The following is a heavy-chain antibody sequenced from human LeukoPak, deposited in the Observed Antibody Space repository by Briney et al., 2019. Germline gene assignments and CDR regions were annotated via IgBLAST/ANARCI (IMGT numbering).Heavy chain of an antibody. J-gene: IGHJ4*02. D-gene: IGHD3-16*01. CDR2: INPNSGGT. CDR1: GYTFTDCY. Sequence: ASVKVSYKASGYTFTDCYMHWVRQAPGQGLEWMGWINPNSGGTNYAQKFLGRATMTRDTSISTAYMELSTLTSDDTAVYFCARRFSSAYYGTDYFDYWGQGTLVTVSS. CDR3: ARRFSSAYYGTDYFDY. V-gene: IGHV1-2*02.